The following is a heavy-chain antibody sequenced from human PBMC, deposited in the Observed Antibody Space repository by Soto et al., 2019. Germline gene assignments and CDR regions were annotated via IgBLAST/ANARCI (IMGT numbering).Heavy chain of an antibody. CDR3: TRANWYTEY. D-gene: IGHD7-27*01. CDR2: VYYNGIT. V-gene: IGHV4-59*11. CDR1: GGSINNHY. J-gene: IGHJ4*02. Sequence: QVQLQESGPGLVKPSETLSLTCTVSGGSINNHYWSWIRQPPVKGLEWLGYVYYNGITNYNPSLKSRVTMSADTSKNQLSLHLTSLTAADTAVYYCTRANWYTEYWGQGTLVTVSS.